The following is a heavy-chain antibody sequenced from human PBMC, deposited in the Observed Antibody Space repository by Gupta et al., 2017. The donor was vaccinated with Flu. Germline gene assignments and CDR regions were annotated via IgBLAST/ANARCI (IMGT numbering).Heavy chain of an antibody. D-gene: IGHD5-18*01. CDR2: INPNSGDT. CDR1: GYSFTAYY. J-gene: IGHJ4*02. CDR3: AREGLTAVVKSFDF. V-gene: IGHV1-2*02. Sequence: QVQLVQYGAEVKKPGASVEVSCTASGYSFTAYYIHWVRQAPGQGRELMGWINPNSGDTKYAQKFQGRVTMTRDTSISTAYMELSRLSSDDTAVYYCAREGLTAVVKSFDFWGLGTLVTVSS.